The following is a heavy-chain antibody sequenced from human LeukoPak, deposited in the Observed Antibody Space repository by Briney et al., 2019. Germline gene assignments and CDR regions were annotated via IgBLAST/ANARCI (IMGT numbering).Heavy chain of an antibody. CDR1: GFTFSSYA. V-gene: IGHV3-23*01. CDR3: AKEGPDTTTYFYADR. Sequence: SGGSLRLSCAASGFTFSSYAMSWLRQAPGRGLEWLSAISASTTDTYYADSVKGRFTVSRDNSKNTLYLQMNSLRAEDTALYYCAKEGPDTTTYFYADRWGQGTLVTVSS. J-gene: IGHJ5*02. CDR2: ISASTTDT. D-gene: IGHD2/OR15-2a*01.